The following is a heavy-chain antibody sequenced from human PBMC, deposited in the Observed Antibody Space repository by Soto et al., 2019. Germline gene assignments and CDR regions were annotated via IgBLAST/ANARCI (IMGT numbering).Heavy chain of an antibody. D-gene: IGHD3-9*01. CDR1: GYTFTSYG. CDR3: AREGRYEILTGSSLSNRLDP. CDR2: ISAYNGNT. Sequence: QVQLVQSGAEVKKPGASVKVSCKASGYTFTSYGISWVRQAPGQGLEWMGWISAYNGNTNYAQKLQGRVTMTTDTSXXTXSXXLRSLRPDGTAVYYRAREGRYEILTGSSLSNRLDPWGQGTLVTVSS. J-gene: IGHJ5*02. V-gene: IGHV1-18*01.